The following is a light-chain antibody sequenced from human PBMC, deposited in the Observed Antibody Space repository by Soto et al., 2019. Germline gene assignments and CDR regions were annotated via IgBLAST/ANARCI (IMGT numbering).Light chain of an antibody. Sequence: QSVLTQPASVSGSPGQSIAISCTGTSSDVGGYNYVSWYQQHPGKAPKLMIYDVSNRPSGVSNRFSGSKSGNTASLIISGLQAEDEADYYCCSYTTSSTYVFGTGTKVTVL. J-gene: IGLJ1*01. CDR2: DVS. V-gene: IGLV2-14*03. CDR1: SSDVGGYNY. CDR3: CSYTTSSTYV.